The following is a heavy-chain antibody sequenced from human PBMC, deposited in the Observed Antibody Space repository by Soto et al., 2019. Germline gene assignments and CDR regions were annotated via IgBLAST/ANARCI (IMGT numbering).Heavy chain of an antibody. CDR2: ISAYNGNT. Sequence: QVQLVQSGAEVKKPGASVKVSCKASGYTFTVYGVSWVRQAPGQGLQWMGWISAYNGNTHYAQKLQGRVTVTTDTSTSTAYMERRSLRSDDTAVYYCARESSMRGLDYWGQGTLVTVSS. V-gene: IGHV1-18*01. J-gene: IGHJ4*02. CDR3: ARESSMRGLDY. CDR1: GYTFTVYG. D-gene: IGHD3-16*01.